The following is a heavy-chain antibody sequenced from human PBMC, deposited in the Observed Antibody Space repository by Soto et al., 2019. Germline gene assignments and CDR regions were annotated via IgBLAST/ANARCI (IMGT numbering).Heavy chain of an antibody. V-gene: IGHV1-18*01. CDR2: ISAYNGNT. Sequence: GASVKVSCKASGYTFTSYGISWVRQAPGQGLEWMGWISAYNGNTNYAQKLQGRVTMTTDTSTSTAYMELRSLRSDDTAVYYCARDKPLLLWFGGLDYYYYGMDVWGQGTTVTVSS. CDR3: ARDKPLLLWFGGLDYYYYGMDV. J-gene: IGHJ6*02. CDR1: GYTFTSYG. D-gene: IGHD3-10*01.